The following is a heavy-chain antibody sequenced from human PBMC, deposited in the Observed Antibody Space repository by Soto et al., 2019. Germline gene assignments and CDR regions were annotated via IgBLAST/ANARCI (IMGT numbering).Heavy chain of an antibody. J-gene: IGHJ6*02. Sequence: PGGSLRLSCAASGLTFSSYAMSWVRQAPGKGLEWVSAISGSGGSTYYADSVKGRFTISRDNSKNTLYLQMNSLRAEDTAVYYCARDQVSDDFWSGYYKYYYYGMDVWGQGTTVTVSS. D-gene: IGHD3-3*01. CDR1: GLTFSSYA. CDR3: ARDQVSDDFWSGYYKYYYYGMDV. CDR2: ISGSGGST. V-gene: IGHV3-23*01.